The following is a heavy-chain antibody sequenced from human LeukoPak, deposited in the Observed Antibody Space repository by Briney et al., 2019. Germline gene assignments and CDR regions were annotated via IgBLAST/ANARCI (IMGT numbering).Heavy chain of an antibody. J-gene: IGHJ4*02. D-gene: IGHD2-2*01. CDR2: IRQDGSER. V-gene: IGHV3-7*01. CDR3: ARSRGDIVVVPAAIDY. CDR1: GFSFNSYW. Sequence: GGSLRLSCAASGFSFNSYWMSWVRQAPGTGPEWVANIRQDGSERYYADSLKGRFTISRDNAKNSLYLQMNSLRAEDTAVYYCARSRGDIVVVPAAIDYWGQGTLVTVSS.